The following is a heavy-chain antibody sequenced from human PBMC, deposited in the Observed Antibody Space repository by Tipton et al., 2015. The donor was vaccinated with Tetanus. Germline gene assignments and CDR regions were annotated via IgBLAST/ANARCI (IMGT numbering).Heavy chain of an antibody. CDR3: VSGSALDY. D-gene: IGHD6-25*01. Sequence: SLRLSCAASGFTFSDYYMNWIRQAPGKGLEWVSYISSSGNTIYYADSVKGRFTISRDNAKNSLFLEMNSLRADDTAVYYCVSGSALDYWGQGTLITVSS. CDR2: ISSSGNTI. V-gene: IGHV3-11*04. J-gene: IGHJ4*02. CDR1: GFTFSDYY.